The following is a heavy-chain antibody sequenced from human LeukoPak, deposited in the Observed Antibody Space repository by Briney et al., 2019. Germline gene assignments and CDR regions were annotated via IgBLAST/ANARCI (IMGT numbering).Heavy chain of an antibody. J-gene: IGHJ6*03. Sequence: ASVKVSCKASGYTFTSYAMNWVRQAPGQGLEWMGWINTNTGNPTYAQGFTGRFVFSLDTSVSTAYLQISSLKAEDTAVYYCARDISSSWPGGANYYYMDVWGKGATVTVSS. CDR1: GYTFTSYA. CDR3: ARDISSSWPGGANYYYMDV. D-gene: IGHD6-13*01. CDR2: INTNTGNP. V-gene: IGHV7-4-1*02.